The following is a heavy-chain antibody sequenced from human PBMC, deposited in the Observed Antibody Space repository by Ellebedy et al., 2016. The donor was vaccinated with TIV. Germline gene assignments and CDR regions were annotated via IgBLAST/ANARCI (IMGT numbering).Heavy chain of an antibody. CDR2: FTHLGNT. D-gene: IGHD1-7*01. V-gene: IGHV4-34*01. CDR3: AREGMGTTILHF. CDR1: GGSVSGYF. Sequence: MPSETLSLTCAVYGGSVSGYFWSWIRQPPGKGLEWIGEFTHLGNTNYNPSFKSRVTISIATSKNQFSLKLNSVTAEATAVYFCAREGMGTTILHFWGQGTQVTVSS. J-gene: IGHJ4*02.